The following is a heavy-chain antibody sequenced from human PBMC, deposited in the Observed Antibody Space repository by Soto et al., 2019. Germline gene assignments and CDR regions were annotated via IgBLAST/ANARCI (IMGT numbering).Heavy chain of an antibody. CDR1: GFNFKKFA. CDR2: ISCCGGST. Sequence: EVQLLESGGGVVQPGGSLRLSCVASGFNFKKFAMSWVRQAPGEGLVWVSGISCCGGSTSYADSVKGRFSIARDDSTNTLSLQMNNLRVEDTAQYYCAKADGEQWLLPHLDKWGQGTLVTVS. V-gene: IGHV3-23*01. J-gene: IGHJ4*02. CDR3: AKADGEQWLLPHLDK. D-gene: IGHD6-19*01.